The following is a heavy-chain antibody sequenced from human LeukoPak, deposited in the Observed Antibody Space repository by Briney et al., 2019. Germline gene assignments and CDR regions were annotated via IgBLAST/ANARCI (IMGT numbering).Heavy chain of an antibody. D-gene: IGHD5-18*01. V-gene: IGHV3-48*01. CDR2: IGSSSNTI. Sequence: GRSLRLSCAASGFTFSSYAMNWVRQAPGKGLEWVSYIGSSSNTIYYADSVKGRFTISRDNAKNSLYLQMNSLRAEDTAVYYCARVGIQLCVDYWGQGTLVTVSS. CDR3: ARVGIQLCVDY. CDR1: GFTFSSYA. J-gene: IGHJ4*02.